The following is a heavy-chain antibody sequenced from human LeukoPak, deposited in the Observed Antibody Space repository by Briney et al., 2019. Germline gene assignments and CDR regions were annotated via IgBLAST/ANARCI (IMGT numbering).Heavy chain of an antibody. V-gene: IGHV4-30-2*01. J-gene: IGHJ3*02. CDR3: AREVEKGYQLLSSAFDI. Sequence: ASETLSLTCTVSGGSISSGGYYWSWIRQPPGKGLEWIGYIYHSGSTYYNPSLKSRVTISVDRSKNQFSLKLSSVTAADTAVYYCAREVEKGYQLLSSAFDIWGQGTMVTVSS. CDR2: IYHSGST. D-gene: IGHD2-2*01. CDR1: GGSISSGGYY.